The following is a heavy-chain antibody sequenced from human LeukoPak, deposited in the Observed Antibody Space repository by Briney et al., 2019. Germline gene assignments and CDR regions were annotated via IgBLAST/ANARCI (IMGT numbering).Heavy chain of an antibody. CDR2: ISGSGGST. CDR1: GFTFSSYA. D-gene: IGHD3-3*01. V-gene: IGHV3-23*01. J-gene: IGHJ4*02. CDR3: AKDPEYYDFWSGYTNAFDY. Sequence: GGSLRLSCAASGFTFSSYAMSWVRQAPGKGLEWVSAISGSGGSTYYADSVKGRFTISRDDSKNTLYLQMNSLRAEDTAVYYCAKDPEYYDFWSGYTNAFDYWGQGTLVTVSS.